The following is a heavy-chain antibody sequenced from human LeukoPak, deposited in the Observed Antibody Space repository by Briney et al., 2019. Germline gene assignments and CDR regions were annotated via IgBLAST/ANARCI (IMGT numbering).Heavy chain of an antibody. CDR3: ARAGYSSSWYNAEYFQH. D-gene: IGHD6-13*01. Sequence: SETLSLTCAVYGGSFSGYYWSWLRQPPGKGLEWIGEINHSGSTNYNPSLKSRVTISVDTSKNQFSLKLSSVTAADTAVYYCARAGYSSSWYNAEYFQHWGQGTLVTVSS. CDR1: GGSFSGYY. J-gene: IGHJ1*01. V-gene: IGHV4-34*01. CDR2: INHSGST.